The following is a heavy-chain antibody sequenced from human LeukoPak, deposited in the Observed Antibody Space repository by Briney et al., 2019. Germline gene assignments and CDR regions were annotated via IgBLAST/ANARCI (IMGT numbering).Heavy chain of an antibody. CDR3: ARGQLYCSGGSCHFDY. J-gene: IGHJ4*02. Sequence: GGSLRLSCVASGFTYSSYWMHWVRQAPGKGLVGVSRINSDGWSTSYADSVKGRFTISRDDAKNTLYLQMNSLRAEDTAVYYCARGQLYCSGGSCHFDYWSQGTLVTVSS. CDR1: GFTYSSYW. CDR2: INSDGWST. D-gene: IGHD2-15*01. V-gene: IGHV3-74*01.